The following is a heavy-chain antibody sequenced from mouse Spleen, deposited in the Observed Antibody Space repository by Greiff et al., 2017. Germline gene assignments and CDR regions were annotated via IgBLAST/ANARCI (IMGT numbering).Heavy chain of an antibody. J-gene: IGHJ2*01. D-gene: IGHD1-1*01. V-gene: IGHV1-64*01. CDR2: IHPNSGST. CDR1: GYTFTSYW. Sequence: VQLQQPGAELVKPGASVKLSCKASGYTFTSYWMHWVKQRPGQGLEWIGMIHPNSGSTDYNEKFKSKATLTVDKSSSTAYMQLSSLTSEDSAVYYCARSGSSYFDYWGQGTTLTVSS. CDR3: ARSGSSYFDY.